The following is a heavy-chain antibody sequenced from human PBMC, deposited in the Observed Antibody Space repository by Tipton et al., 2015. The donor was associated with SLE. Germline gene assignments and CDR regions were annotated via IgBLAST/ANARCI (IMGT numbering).Heavy chain of an antibody. V-gene: IGHV3-48*01. CDR2: ISSSSSTI. CDR1: GFTFSSYS. J-gene: IGHJ5*02. D-gene: IGHD6-6*01. CDR3: AGQLVPNWFDP. Sequence: SLRLSCAASGFTFSSYSMDWVRQAPGKGLEWVSYISSSSSTIYYADSVKGRFTISRDNAKNSLYLQMNSLRAEDTAVYYSAGQLVPNWFDPWGQGTLVAVSS.